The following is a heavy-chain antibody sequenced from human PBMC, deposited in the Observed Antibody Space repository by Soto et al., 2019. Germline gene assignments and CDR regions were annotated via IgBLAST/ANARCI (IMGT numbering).Heavy chain of an antibody. D-gene: IGHD7-27*01. V-gene: IGHV1-69*01. Sequence: QVHVVQSGAEVKKPGSSVKVPCKAYGGTFNSFGIKWVRQAPGQGLEWVGGIIPVFGTINYAQKFRGRVTSTADASTSTSYMELSSLRSDDTAVYYCAIENWGPGGHYFDYWGQGTLVTVSS. CDR2: IIPVFGTI. CDR1: GGTFNSFG. CDR3: AIENWGPGGHYFDY. J-gene: IGHJ4*02.